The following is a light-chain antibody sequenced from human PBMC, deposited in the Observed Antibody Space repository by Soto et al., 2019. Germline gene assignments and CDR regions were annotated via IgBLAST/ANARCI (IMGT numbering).Light chain of an antibody. CDR2: EVN. Sequence: QSALTQPPSASGSPGQSVTISCTGTSSDIGTYKYVSWYQQHPCQAPKVIIYEVNTRPSGVPDRFSGSKSGNTASLTVSGLQAEDEADYYCISYGGSNHWVFGGETKLTVL. CDR3: ISYGGSNHWV. J-gene: IGLJ3*02. V-gene: IGLV2-8*01. CDR1: SSDIGTYKY.